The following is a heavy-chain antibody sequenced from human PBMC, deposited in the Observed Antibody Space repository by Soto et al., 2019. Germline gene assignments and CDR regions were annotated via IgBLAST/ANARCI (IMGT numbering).Heavy chain of an antibody. J-gene: IGHJ4*02. V-gene: IGHV4-34*01. Sequence: SETLSLTCAVYGGSFSGYYWSWIRQPPGKGLEWIGEINHSGSTNYNPSLKSRVTISVDTSKNQFSLKLSSVTAADTAVYYCARVPLVYAYFAHWGQGTLVTVSS. CDR3: ARVPLVYAYFAH. CDR1: GGSFSGYY. D-gene: IGHD2-8*01. CDR2: INHSGST.